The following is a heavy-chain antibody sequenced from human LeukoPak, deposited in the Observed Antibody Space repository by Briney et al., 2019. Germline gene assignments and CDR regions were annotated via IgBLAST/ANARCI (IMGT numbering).Heavy chain of an antibody. Sequence: SETLSLTCAVYGGSFSGYYWSWIRPPPGKGLEWIGEVNHSGSTKYNPSLKSRVTISVDTSKNQFSLKLTSVTAADTAVYYCAREKDIVATTSPYGYWGQGTLVTVSS. CDR3: AREKDIVATTSPYGY. CDR1: GGSFSGYY. CDR2: VNHSGST. D-gene: IGHD5-12*01. V-gene: IGHV4-34*01. J-gene: IGHJ4*02.